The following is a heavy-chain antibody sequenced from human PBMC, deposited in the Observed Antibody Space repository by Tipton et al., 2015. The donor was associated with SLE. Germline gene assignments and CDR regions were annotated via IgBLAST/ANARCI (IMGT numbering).Heavy chain of an antibody. D-gene: IGHD1-14*01. V-gene: IGHV4-39*07. Sequence: TLSLTCTVSGGSISSSSYYWGWIRQPPGKGLEWIGSIYYSGSTNYNPSLKSRVTLSVDTSKNQFSLKLSSVTAADTAVYYCARGPDRHKGQYFQHWGQGTLVTVSS. CDR2: IYYSGST. CDR1: GGSISSSSYY. CDR3: ARGPDRHKGQYFQH. J-gene: IGHJ1*01.